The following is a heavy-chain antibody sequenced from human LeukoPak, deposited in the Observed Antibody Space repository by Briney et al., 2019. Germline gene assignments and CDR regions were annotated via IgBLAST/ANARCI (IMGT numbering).Heavy chain of an antibody. D-gene: IGHD4-17*01. J-gene: IGHJ3*02. V-gene: IGHV4-59*01. CDR2: IYYSGST. CDR1: GGSISSYY. Sequence: SETLSLTCTVSGGSISSYYWSWIRQPPGKGLEWIGYIYYSGSTNYNPSLKSRVTISVDTSKNQFSLKLSSVTAADTAVYYCARGDYGETFDIWGQGTMVTVSS. CDR3: ARGDYGETFDI.